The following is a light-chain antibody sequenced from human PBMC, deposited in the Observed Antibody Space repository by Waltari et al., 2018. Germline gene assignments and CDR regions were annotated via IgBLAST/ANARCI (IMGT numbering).Light chain of an antibody. CDR1: ALPKKY. V-gene: IGLV3-16*01. CDR3: LSSDISWTYWV. CDR2: KDT. J-gene: IGLJ3*02. Sequence: SYEVKQPPSVSVSLGQMARITCSGEALPKKYAFWYQQKPGQFPVLLIHKDTERPAGVPGRFSGLTSGKKVTLTISGVQGEDEADYYCLSSDISWTYWVFGGGTKLTVL.